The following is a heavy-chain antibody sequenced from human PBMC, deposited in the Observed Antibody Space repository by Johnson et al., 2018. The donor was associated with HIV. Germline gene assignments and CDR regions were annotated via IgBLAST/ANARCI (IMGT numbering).Heavy chain of an antibody. Sequence: VQLVESGGGVVRPGGSLRLSCAASGFTFSSYAMTWVRQAPGKGLEWVSSISGSGGSTYFADSVKGRVTISRDNSKNTLYLEMNSLRAEDTAVYYCARDHSGYDSVTAAFDIWGQGTMVTVSS. D-gene: IGHD5-12*01. J-gene: IGHJ3*02. CDR3: ARDHSGYDSVTAAFDI. CDR2: ISGSGGST. CDR1: GFTFSSYA. V-gene: IGHV3-23*04.